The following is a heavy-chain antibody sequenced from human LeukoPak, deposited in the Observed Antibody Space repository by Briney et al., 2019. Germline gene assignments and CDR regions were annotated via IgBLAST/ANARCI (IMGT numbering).Heavy chain of an antibody. CDR2: INHSGST. V-gene: IGHV4-34*01. J-gene: IGHJ6*02. CDR1: GGSFSGYY. CDR3: AREAIPYGMDV. D-gene: IGHD2-2*01. Sequence: SETLSLTCAVYGGSFSGYYWSWIRQPPGKGLEWTGEINHSGSTNYNPSLKSRVTISVDTSKNQFSLKLSSVTAADTAVYYCAREAIPYGMDVWGQGTTVTVSS.